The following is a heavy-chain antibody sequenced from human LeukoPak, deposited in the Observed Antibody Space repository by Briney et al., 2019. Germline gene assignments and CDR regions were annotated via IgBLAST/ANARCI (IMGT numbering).Heavy chain of an antibody. CDR3: AREQWLGTYDY. CDR1: GFTFSSYE. Sequence: GGSLRLSCAASGFTFSSYEMDWVRQAPGKGLEWVSYISSSGSTIYYADSVKDRFTISRDNARNSLYLQMNSLRAEDTAVYYCAREQWLGTYDYWGQGTLVTVSS. J-gene: IGHJ4*02. CDR2: ISSSGSTI. V-gene: IGHV3-48*03. D-gene: IGHD6-19*01.